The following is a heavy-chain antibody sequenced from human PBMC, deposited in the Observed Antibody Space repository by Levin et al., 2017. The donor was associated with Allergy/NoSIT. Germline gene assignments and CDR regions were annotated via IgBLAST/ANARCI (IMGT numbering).Heavy chain of an antibody. J-gene: IGHJ5*02. Sequence: GESLKISCAASGFTFASYAMRWVRQAPGKGLEWVSSITVGGGTTYYADSVKGRFTMSRDNSKNTLFLQMNRLRVEDTAVYYCAKDPDMTTVTNDWFDPWGQGTLVTVSS. CDR1: GFTFASYA. V-gene: IGHV3-23*01. CDR3: AKDPDMTTVTNDWFDP. D-gene: IGHD4-17*01. CDR2: ITVGGGTT.